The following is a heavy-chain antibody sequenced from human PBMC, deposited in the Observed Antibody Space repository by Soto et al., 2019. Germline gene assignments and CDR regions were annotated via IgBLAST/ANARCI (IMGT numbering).Heavy chain of an antibody. CDR3: AKDSPVYGIVVVTEYYFDY. Sequence: GGSLRLSCASSVFTFISYGMHWVRQAPGKGLEWVAVISYDGSNKYYADSVKGRFTISRDNSKNTLYLQMNSLRAEDTAVYYCAKDSPVYGIVVVTEYYFDYWGQGTLVTVSS. D-gene: IGHD3-22*01. V-gene: IGHV3-30*18. J-gene: IGHJ4*02. CDR1: VFTFISYG. CDR2: ISYDGSNK.